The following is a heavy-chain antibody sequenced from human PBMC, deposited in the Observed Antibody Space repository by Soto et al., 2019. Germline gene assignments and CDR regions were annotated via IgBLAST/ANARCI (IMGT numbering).Heavy chain of an antibody. CDR1: GFTFNNYA. Sequence: PGGSLRLSCAASGFTFNNYAMHWVRQAPGKWLEWLALISHDGANRYFADSVKGRFTISRDNSKSTLYLQINSLRADDTSVYFCAREAESAVGTSYLFFYGMDVWGQGXTVTVYS. CDR3: AREAESAVGTSYLFFYGMDV. D-gene: IGHD1-26*01. V-gene: IGHV3-30-3*01. J-gene: IGHJ6*02. CDR2: ISHDGANR.